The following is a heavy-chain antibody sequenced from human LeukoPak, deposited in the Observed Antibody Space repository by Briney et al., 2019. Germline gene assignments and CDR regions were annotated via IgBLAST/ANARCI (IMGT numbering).Heavy chain of an antibody. CDR2: LSYGGTDK. CDR1: GFTFSDYA. CDR3: ARDRSGYANDAFDF. Sequence: GGSLRLSCAASGFTFSDYAMHWVRQAPGKGLEWVAVLSYGGTDKYYADSVKGRFTISRDNSKNTMFLQMNSLRAEDTAVYHCARDRSGYANDAFDFWGQGTMVTVSS. J-gene: IGHJ3*01. V-gene: IGHV3-30-3*01. D-gene: IGHD3-3*01.